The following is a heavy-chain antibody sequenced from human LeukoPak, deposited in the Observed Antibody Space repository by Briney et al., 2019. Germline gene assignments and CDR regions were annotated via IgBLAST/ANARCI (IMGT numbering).Heavy chain of an antibody. CDR3: SKEGEGGAFDY. CDR2: ISYDGSNK. V-gene: IGHV3-30*18. CDR1: GFTFSSYG. J-gene: IGHJ4*02. Sequence: GGSLRLSCAASGFTFSSYGVQWVRQAPGKGLGWVAVISYDGSNKYYADSVKGRFTLSRDNSKNTLYLQMNSLRAEDTAVYYCSKEGEGGAFDYWGQGTLVTVSS. D-gene: IGHD3-16*01.